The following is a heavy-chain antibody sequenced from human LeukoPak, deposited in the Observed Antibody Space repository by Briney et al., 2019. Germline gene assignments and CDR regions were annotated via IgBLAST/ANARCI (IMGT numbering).Heavy chain of an antibody. D-gene: IGHD1-14*01. V-gene: IGHV1-2*02. CDR1: GYTFTGYY. CDR2: IHPNNGDT. CDR3: ARSNRDSFDY. J-gene: IGHJ4*02. Sequence: ASVKVSCTASGYTFTGYYMHWVRQAPGQGLEWVGWIHPNNGDTNSAQKFQGRVTMTRDTSISTAYMELNRLTSDDTAVYYCARSNRDSFDYWGQGTLVTVSS.